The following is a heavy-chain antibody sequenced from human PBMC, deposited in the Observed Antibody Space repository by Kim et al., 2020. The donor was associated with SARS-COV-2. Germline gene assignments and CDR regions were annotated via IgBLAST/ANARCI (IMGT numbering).Heavy chain of an antibody. CDR1: GFTFSSYA. V-gene: IGHV3-23*01. Sequence: GGSLRLSCAASGFTFSSYAMSWVRQAPGKGLEWVSAISGSGGSTYYADSVKGRFTISRDNSKNTLYLQMNSLRAEDTAVYYCAKDPHIAVAGTVDYWGQGTLVTVSS. J-gene: IGHJ4*02. D-gene: IGHD6-19*01. CDR3: AKDPHIAVAGTVDY. CDR2: ISGSGGST.